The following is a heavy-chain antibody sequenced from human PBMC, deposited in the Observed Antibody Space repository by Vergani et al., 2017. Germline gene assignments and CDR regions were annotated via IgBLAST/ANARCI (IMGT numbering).Heavy chain of an antibody. J-gene: IGHJ4*02. CDR3: AVTGCSGGSCYYPFDY. D-gene: IGHD2-15*01. V-gene: IGHV4-34*01. Sequence: QVQLQQWGAGLLKPSETLSLTCAVYGGSFSGYYWSWIRQPPGKGLEWIGEINHSGSTNYNPSLKSRVTISVDTSKNQFSLKLSSVTAADTAVYYCAVTGCSGGSCYYPFDYWGQGTLVTVSS. CDR1: GGSFSGYY. CDR2: INHSGST.